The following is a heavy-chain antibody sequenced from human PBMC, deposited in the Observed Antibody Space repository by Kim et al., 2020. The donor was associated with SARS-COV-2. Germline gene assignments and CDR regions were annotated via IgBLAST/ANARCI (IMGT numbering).Heavy chain of an antibody. D-gene: IGHD5-18*01. V-gene: IGHV4-34*01. CDR3: ARGSLGYSYGPKYNWFDP. J-gene: IGHJ5*02. CDR2: INHSGST. Sequence: SETLSLTCAVYGGSFSGYYWSWIRQPPGKGLEWIGEINHSGSTNYNPSLKSRVTISVDTSKNQFSLKLSSVTAADTAVYYCARGSLGYSYGPKYNWFDPWGQGTLVTVSS. CDR1: GGSFSGYY.